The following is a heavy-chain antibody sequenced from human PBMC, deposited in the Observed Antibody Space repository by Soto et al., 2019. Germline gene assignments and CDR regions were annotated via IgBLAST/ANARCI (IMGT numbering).Heavy chain of an antibody. D-gene: IGHD6-13*01. CDR3: ARVGIAEMATTNFDD. J-gene: IGHJ4*02. Sequence: GGSLRLSCAASGFTFSSYWMHWVRQGPGKGLVWVSRINSDGSSTSYADSVKGRFTISRDNAKNTLYLQMNSLRAEDTAVYYCARVGIAEMATTNFDDWRQGTPVTVSS. CDR2: INSDGSST. CDR1: GFTFSSYW. V-gene: IGHV3-74*01.